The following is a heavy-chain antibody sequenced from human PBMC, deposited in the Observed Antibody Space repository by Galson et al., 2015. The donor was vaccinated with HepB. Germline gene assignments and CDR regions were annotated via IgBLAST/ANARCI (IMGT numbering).Heavy chain of an antibody. CDR3: AKRSPIWGPFDF. CDR2: ISDSGAAT. D-gene: IGHD7-27*01. V-gene: IGHV3-23*01. CDR1: RFTFSSYA. J-gene: IGHJ4*02. Sequence: SLRLSCAASRFTFSSYAMSWVRQAPGKGLEWVSSISDSGAATYYADSAKGRFTISRDNSKNTLSLQMNSLRVEDTAVYYCAKRSPIWGPFDFGGQGALVTVSS.